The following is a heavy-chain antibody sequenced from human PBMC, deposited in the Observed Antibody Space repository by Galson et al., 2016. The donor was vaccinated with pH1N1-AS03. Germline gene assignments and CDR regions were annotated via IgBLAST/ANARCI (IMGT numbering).Heavy chain of an antibody. CDR1: GFIFTSYT. CDR2: ISFDGNNR. Sequence: SLRLSCAASGFIFTSYTMHWVRQAPGKGLEWVAVISFDGNNRYYMDSVKGRFSLSRDDSKNTLYLQMNSLRAEDTAVYYCSKAAEFASTTYDFEYWGQGTLVTVTS. J-gene: IGHJ4*02. V-gene: IGHV3-30*18. CDR3: SKAAEFASTTYDFEY. D-gene: IGHD5/OR15-5a*01.